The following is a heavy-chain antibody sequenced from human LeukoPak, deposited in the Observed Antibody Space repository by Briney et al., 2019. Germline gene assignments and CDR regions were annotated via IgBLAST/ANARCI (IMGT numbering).Heavy chain of an antibody. J-gene: IGHJ6*03. CDR1: GFTFSSRDW. D-gene: IGHD6-13*01. CDR3: ARSAEVASSSWSAYYYYYYMDV. CDR2: IKQDGSEK. V-gene: IGHV3-7*01. Sequence: PGGSLRLSCVASGFTFSSRDWMTWVRQAPGKGLEWVANIKQDGSEKYYVDSVKGRFTISRDNAKNSLYLQMNSLRAEDTAVYYCARSAEVASSSWSAYYYYYYMDVWGKGTTVTVSS.